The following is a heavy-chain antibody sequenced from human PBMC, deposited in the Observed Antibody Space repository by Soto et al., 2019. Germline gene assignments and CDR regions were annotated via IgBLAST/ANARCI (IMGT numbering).Heavy chain of an antibody. Sequence: GESLKISCKASGYTFTTSWIGWVRQMPGQGLEWMGIIDPGDSDTRYSPSFQGRITISADKSISTAYLQWSNLEASDTAIYYCARHAGNSWKGDYFDYWGRGALVTVSS. CDR3: ARHAGNSWKGDYFDY. CDR1: GYTFTTSW. V-gene: IGHV5-51*01. CDR2: IDPGDSDT. J-gene: IGHJ4*02. D-gene: IGHD6-13*01.